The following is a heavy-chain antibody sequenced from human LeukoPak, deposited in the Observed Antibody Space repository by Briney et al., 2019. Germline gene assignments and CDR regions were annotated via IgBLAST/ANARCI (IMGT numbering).Heavy chain of an antibody. J-gene: IGHJ4*02. V-gene: IGHV3-64D*06. CDR1: GFVSTIYT. CDR3: VKDFGRIRGTPDS. D-gene: IGHD1-26*01. CDR2: ISGSGNGFSI. Sequence: GGSLRLSCSASGFVSTIYTMYWVRQAPGKGPEYVSTISGSGNGFSIYYADSVKGRFTISRDDSKSILYLQMNGLRSEDTAVYYCVKDFGRIRGTPDSWGQGTLVTVSS.